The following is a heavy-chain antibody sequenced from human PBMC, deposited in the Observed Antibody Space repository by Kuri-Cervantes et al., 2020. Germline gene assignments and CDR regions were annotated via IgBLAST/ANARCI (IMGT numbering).Heavy chain of an antibody. CDR2: IKPNSGGT. CDR3: ARYTDQSTPTPFYFDY. Sequence: ASVKVSCKASGYTFTGYYMHWVRQAPGQGLEWRGWIKPNSGGTNYAQKFQGWVTMTRDTSISTAYMELSRLRSDDTALYFCARYTDQSTPTPFYFDYWGQGTLVTVSS. CDR1: GYTFTGYY. D-gene: IGHD4-23*01. V-gene: IGHV1-2*04. J-gene: IGHJ4*02.